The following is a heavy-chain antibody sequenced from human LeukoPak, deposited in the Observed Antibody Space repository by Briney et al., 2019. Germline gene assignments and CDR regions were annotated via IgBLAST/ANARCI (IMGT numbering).Heavy chain of an antibody. V-gene: IGHV4-59*01. CDR3: ARRVQMSSASATSNTWLDP. D-gene: IGHD3-10*01. CDR1: GGSISSYY. J-gene: IGHJ5*02. CDR2: IYYSGST. Sequence: SETLSLTCTVSGGSISSYYWSWIRQPPGKGLEWIGYIYYSGSTNYNPSLKSRVTISVDTSKNQFSLKLSSVTAADTAVYYCARRVQMSSASATSNTWLDPWGQGTLVSVSS.